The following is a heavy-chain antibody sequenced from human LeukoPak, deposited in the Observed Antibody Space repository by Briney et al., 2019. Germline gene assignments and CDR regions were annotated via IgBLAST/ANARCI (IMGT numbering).Heavy chain of an antibody. CDR3: ARAEPIAATGTPDY. Sequence: GGSRRLSCAASGFTFINYAFHWVRQAPGRGLDWVAVISKDGSKKYYADSVKGRFTISRDDSKNMLSLQMYSLTSEDTAVYYCARAEPIAATGTPDYWGQGILVTVSS. CDR2: ISKDGSKK. CDR1: GFTFINYA. J-gene: IGHJ4*02. D-gene: IGHD6-13*01. V-gene: IGHV3-30-3*01.